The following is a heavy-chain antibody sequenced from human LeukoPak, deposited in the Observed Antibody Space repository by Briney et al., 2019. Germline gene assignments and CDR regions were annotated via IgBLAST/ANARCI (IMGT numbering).Heavy chain of an antibody. J-gene: IGHJ4*02. V-gene: IGHV4-59*08. D-gene: IGHD3-9*01. Sequence: PSETLSLTCTVSGGSISSYYWSWIRQPPGKGLEWIGYIYYSGSTNYNPSLKSRVTISVDTSKNQFSLKLNSVTAADTAVYYCASYDILTGYCDYWGQGTLVTVSS. CDR3: ASYDILTGYCDY. CDR1: GGSISSYY. CDR2: IYYSGST.